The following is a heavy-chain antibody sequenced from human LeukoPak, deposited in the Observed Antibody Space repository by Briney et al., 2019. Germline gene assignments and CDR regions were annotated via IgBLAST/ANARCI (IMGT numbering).Heavy chain of an antibody. D-gene: IGHD4-23*01. CDR3: AAGTTVVYFDY. J-gene: IGHJ4*02. CDR2: IYYSGST. V-gene: IGHV4-59*01. Sequence: SETLSLTCTVSGGSISSYYWSWIRQPPGKGLGWIGYIYYSGSTNYNPSLKSRVTISVDTSKNQFSLKLSSVTAADTAVYYCAAGTTVVYFDYWGQGTLVTVSS. CDR1: GGSISSYY.